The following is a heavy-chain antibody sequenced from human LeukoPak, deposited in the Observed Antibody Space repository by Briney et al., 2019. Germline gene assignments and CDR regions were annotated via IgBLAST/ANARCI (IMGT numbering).Heavy chain of an antibody. CDR2: INSDGSST. Sequence: GGSLRLSCAASGFTFSSYWMHWVRQAPGKGLVWVSRINSDGSSTSYADSVKGRFTISRDNAKNSLYLQMNSLRAEDTAVYYCARDYLRGDSSGWYDYWGQGTLVTVSS. J-gene: IGHJ4*02. CDR1: GFTFSSYW. V-gene: IGHV3-74*01. D-gene: IGHD6-19*01. CDR3: ARDYLRGDSSGWYDY.